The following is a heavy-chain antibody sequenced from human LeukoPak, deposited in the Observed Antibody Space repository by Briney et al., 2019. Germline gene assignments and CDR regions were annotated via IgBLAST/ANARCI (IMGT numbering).Heavy chain of an antibody. CDR1: GGSISSSSYY. Sequence: SETLSLTCTVSGGSISSSSYYWGWIRQPPGKGLEWIGSIYYSGSTYYNPSLKSRVTISVDTSKNQFSLKLSSVTAADTAVYYCARLKWTIFGVVIESGRFDPWGQGTLVTVSS. D-gene: IGHD3-3*01. CDR3: ARLKWTIFGVVIESGRFDP. CDR2: IYYSGST. V-gene: IGHV4-39*01. J-gene: IGHJ5*02.